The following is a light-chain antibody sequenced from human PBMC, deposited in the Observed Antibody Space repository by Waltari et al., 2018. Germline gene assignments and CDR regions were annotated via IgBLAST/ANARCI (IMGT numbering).Light chain of an antibody. J-gene: IGLJ1*01. V-gene: IGLV2-14*01. CDR1: SSDGGGDNH. CDR2: EVS. Sequence: QSALPQPASVSGSPGQSITISCTGTSSDGGGDNHVSWYQQHPGNAPKLMIYEVSNRPSGVSNRFSGSKSGNTASLTISGLQAEDEADYYCSSYTSSSTLVFGTGTKVTVL. CDR3: SSYTSSSTLV.